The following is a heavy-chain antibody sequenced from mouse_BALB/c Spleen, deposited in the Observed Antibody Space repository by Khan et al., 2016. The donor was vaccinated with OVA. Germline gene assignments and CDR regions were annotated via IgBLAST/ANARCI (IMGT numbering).Heavy chain of an antibody. J-gene: IGHJ3*01. D-gene: IGHD2-4*01. CDR1: GFSLSNYG. V-gene: IGHV2-9*02. CDR3: ARSYDYDVGGFAY. Sequence: VQLQESGPGLVAPSQSLSITCTVSGFSLSNYGVHWVRQPPGKGLEWLGVIWTGGITNYNSALMSRLRISKDNSKSQVFLKMNRLQTDDTAIYYCARSYDYDVGGFAYWGQGTLVTVSA. CDR2: IWTGGIT.